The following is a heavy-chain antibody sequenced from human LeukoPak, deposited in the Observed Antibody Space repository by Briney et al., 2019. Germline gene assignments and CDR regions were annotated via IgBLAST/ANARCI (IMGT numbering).Heavy chain of an antibody. J-gene: IGHJ4*02. Sequence: GESLKISCKGSGYSFTSYWFGWVRQIPGKGLEWMWIIYPGDSDTRYSPSFQGQVTISADRSINTAYLQWSSLKASDTAVYYCARLVYGGNSGGDSWGQGTLVTVSS. CDR1: GYSFTSYW. D-gene: IGHD4-23*01. CDR3: ARLVYGGNSGGDS. V-gene: IGHV5-51*01. CDR2: IYPGDSDT.